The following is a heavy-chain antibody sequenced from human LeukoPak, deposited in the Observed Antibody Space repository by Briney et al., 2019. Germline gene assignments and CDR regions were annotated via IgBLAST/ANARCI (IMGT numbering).Heavy chain of an antibody. CDR1: GGSISSGSYY. Sequence: PSETLSLTCTVSGGSISSGSYYWSWIRQPAGKGLEWIGRIYTSGSTNYNPSLKSRVTMSVDMSKNQFSLKLTSVTAADTAVYYCARDTGQFDPWGQGTLVTVSS. J-gene: IGHJ5*02. CDR3: ARDTGQFDP. D-gene: IGHD1-1*01. V-gene: IGHV4-61*02. CDR2: IYTSGST.